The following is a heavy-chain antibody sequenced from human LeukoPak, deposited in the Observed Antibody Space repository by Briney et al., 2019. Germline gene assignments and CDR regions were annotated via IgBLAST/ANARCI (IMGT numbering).Heavy chain of an antibody. V-gene: IGHV3-9*01. D-gene: IGHD2-15*01. CDR1: GFTFDDYA. CDR3: ASVVVDAFDI. Sequence: PGRSLGLSCAASGFTFDDYAMHWVRQAPRKGLEWVSGISWNSGSISYADSVKGRFTISRDNAKNSLYLQMNSLRAEDTALYYCASVVVDAFDIWGQGTMVTVSS. J-gene: IGHJ3*02. CDR2: ISWNSGSI.